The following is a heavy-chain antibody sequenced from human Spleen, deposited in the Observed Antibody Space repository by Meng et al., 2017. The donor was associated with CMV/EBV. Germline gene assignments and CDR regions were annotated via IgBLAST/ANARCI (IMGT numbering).Heavy chain of an antibody. D-gene: IGHD6-13*01. J-gene: IGHJ5*01. V-gene: IGHV4-59*01. Sequence: SETLSLTCTVSCGSISTYFWSWIRQPPGKGLEWIGYIYYSATSNYNPSLKTRVSISIDMPKNQFSLNLNSVTAADTAIYYCARGGMYTSSWFDSWGPGTLVTVSS. CDR2: IYYSATS. CDR1: CGSISTYF. CDR3: ARGGMYTSSWFDS.